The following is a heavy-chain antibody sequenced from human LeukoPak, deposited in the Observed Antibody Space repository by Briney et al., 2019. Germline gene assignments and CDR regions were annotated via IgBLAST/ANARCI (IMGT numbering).Heavy chain of an antibody. V-gene: IGHV3-30-3*01. J-gene: IGHJ4*02. CDR1: GFTVSSYA. CDR2: ISYDGSNK. D-gene: IGHD3-22*01. CDR3: ARNYDSSGYYGFDY. Sequence: GGSLRLSCAASGFTVSSYAMHGVRQAPGKGLEWVAVISYDGSNKYYADSVKGRFTISRDNYKNTLYLQMNSLRAEGTAVYYCARNYDSSGYYGFDYWGQGTLVTVSS.